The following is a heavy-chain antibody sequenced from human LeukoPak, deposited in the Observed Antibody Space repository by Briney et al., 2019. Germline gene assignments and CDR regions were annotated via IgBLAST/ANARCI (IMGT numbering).Heavy chain of an antibody. Sequence: GGSLRLSCAASGFTFSSYAMSWVCQAPGKGLEWVSAISGSGGSTYYADSVKGRFTISRDNSKNTLYLQMNSLRAEDTAVYYCAKDHTSMSTWDYWGQGTLVTVSS. CDR2: ISGSGGST. CDR3: AKDHTSMSTWDY. V-gene: IGHV3-23*01. CDR1: GFTFSSYA. J-gene: IGHJ4*02. D-gene: IGHD2/OR15-2a*01.